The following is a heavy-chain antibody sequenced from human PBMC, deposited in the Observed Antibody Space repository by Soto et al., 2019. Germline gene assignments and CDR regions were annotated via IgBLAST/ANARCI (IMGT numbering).Heavy chain of an antibody. D-gene: IGHD3-3*01. CDR3: ARGLGQGPNWFDP. V-gene: IGHV4-31*03. CDR2: IYYSGST. CDR1: GDSISSGGDY. Sequence: SETLSLTCTVSGDSISSGGDYWSWIRQHPGKGLGWIGYIYYSGSTYYNPSLKSRVTISIDTSKDQLSLKLSSVTAADTAVYYCARGLGQGPNWFDPWGQGTLVTVSS. J-gene: IGHJ5*02.